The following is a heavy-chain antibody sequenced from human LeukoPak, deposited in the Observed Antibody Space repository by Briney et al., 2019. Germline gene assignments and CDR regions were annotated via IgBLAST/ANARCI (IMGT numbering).Heavy chain of an antibody. Sequence: PSETLSLTCAVYGGSFSGYYWSWIRQPPGKGLEWIGEINHSGSTNYNPSLKSRVTISVDTSKNQFSLKLSSVTAADTALYYCARGRRPPLIPSAIYYYYHMDVWGKGTTVTVSS. CDR2: INHSGST. CDR1: GGSFSGYY. J-gene: IGHJ6*03. D-gene: IGHD2-2*02. CDR3: ARGRRPPLIPSAIYYYYHMDV. V-gene: IGHV4-34*01.